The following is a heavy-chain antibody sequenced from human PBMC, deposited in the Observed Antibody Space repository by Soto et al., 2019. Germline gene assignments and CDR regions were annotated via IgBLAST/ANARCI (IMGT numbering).Heavy chain of an antibody. CDR2: IYYSGST. CDR3: ARDRAKWKDYYYYGMDV. CDR1: GGSISSGDDF. D-gene: IGHD1-20*01. J-gene: IGHJ6*02. V-gene: IGHV4-30-4*01. Sequence: QVQLQESGPGLVKPSQTLSLTCTVSGGSISSGDDFWTWIRQPPGKGLEWIGYIYYSGSTYYNPSLKRRITMAVDTSKIQFSLKLSSVTAADTAVYYCARDRAKWKDYYYYGMDVWGQGTTVTVSS.